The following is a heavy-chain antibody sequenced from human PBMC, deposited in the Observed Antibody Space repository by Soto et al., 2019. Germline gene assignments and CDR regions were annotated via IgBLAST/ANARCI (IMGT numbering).Heavy chain of an antibody. V-gene: IGHV4-59*08. Sequence: PSETLPLTCTVPAGSISSYYRSWIRQPPGKGLEWLGYIYYSGSTNYNPSLKSRVTISVDTSKNQFSLKLSSVTAADTAVYYCARIAAATEGYWFDPWGQGTLVTVSS. D-gene: IGHD6-13*01. CDR2: IYYSGST. CDR3: ARIAAATEGYWFDP. J-gene: IGHJ5*02. CDR1: AGSISSYY.